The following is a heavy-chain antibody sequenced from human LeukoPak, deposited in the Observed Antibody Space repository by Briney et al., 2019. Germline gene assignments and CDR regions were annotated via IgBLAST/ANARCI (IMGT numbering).Heavy chain of an antibody. D-gene: IGHD3-3*01. V-gene: IGHV3-7*03. CDR1: GFTFSSYW. CDR2: IKQDGNEK. CDR3: AKWAFYDFWSGYYWYYFDY. J-gene: IGHJ4*02. Sequence: GGSLRLSCAASGFTFSSYWMNWVRQAPGKGLEWVANIKQDGNEKYYVGSVKGRFTISRDNSKNTLYLQMNSLRAEDTAVYYCAKWAFYDFWSGYYWYYFDYWGQGTLVTVSS.